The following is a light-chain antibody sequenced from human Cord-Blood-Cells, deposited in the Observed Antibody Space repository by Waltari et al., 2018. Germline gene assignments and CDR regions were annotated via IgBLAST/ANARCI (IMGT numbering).Light chain of an antibody. J-gene: IGLJ3*02. CDR1: VLAKKY. CDR2: KDS. Sequence: SYELTQPSSVSVSPGQTARITCSGDVLAKKYARWFQQKPGQALVLVIYKDSERPSGIPERFSGSSSGTTVTLTISGAQVEEEADYYCYSAADNNWVFGGGTKLTVL. V-gene: IGLV3-27*01. CDR3: YSAADNNWV.